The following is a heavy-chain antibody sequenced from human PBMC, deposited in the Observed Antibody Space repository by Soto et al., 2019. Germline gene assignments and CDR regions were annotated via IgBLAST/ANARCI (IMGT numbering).Heavy chain of an antibody. V-gene: IGHV3-21*01. D-gene: IGHD6-6*01. Sequence: PGGSLRLSCAASGFTFSSYSMNWFRQAPGKGLEWVSSISSSSSYIYYADSVKGRFTISRDNAKNSLYLQMNSLRAEDTAVYYCAHLKSHPSYYFDYWGQGTLVTVSS. J-gene: IGHJ4*02. CDR2: ISSSSSYI. CDR1: GFTFSSYS. CDR3: AHLKSHPSYYFDY.